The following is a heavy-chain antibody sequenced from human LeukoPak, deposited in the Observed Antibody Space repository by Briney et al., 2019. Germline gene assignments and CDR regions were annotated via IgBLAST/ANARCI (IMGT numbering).Heavy chain of an antibody. CDR1: GYTFASYA. J-gene: IGHJ5*02. CDR2: INTNTGNP. Sequence: ASVKVSCKASGYTFASYAMNWVRQAPGQGLGWMGWINTNTGNPTYAQGFTGRFVFSLDTSVSTAYLQISSLKAEDTAVYYCARVRPATAIPGSPVHNWFDPWGLGTLVTVSS. CDR3: ARVRPATAIPGSPVHNWFDP. D-gene: IGHD2-2*02. V-gene: IGHV7-4-1*02.